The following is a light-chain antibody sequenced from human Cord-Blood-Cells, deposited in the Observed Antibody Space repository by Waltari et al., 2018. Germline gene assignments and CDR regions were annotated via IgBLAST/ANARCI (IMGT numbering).Light chain of an antibody. Sequence: DIQMTQSPSSLSASAGDRVTITCRASQSISIYLNWYQQKPGKAPKLLIYAASSLQSGVPSMFRGSGAGTDFTLAISSLQPEDFATYHCQQSYSTPRTFVQGTKVEIK. J-gene: IGKJ1*01. CDR3: QQSYSTPRT. CDR1: QSISIY. V-gene: IGKV1-39*01. CDR2: AAS.